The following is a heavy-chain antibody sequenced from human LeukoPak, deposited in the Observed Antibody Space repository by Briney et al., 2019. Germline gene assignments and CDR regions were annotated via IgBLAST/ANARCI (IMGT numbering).Heavy chain of an antibody. CDR1: GGSISSYY. CDR2: IYYSGST. J-gene: IGHJ6*03. V-gene: IGHV4-59*01. CDR3: ARGPVWTAAAVRGNYYYMDV. D-gene: IGHD6-13*01. Sequence: SETLSLTRTVSGGSISSYYRSWIRQPPGKGLEWIGYIYYSGSTNYNPSLKSRVTISVDTSKNQFSLKLSSVTAADTAAYYCARGPVWTAAAVRGNYYYMDVWGKGTTVTVSS.